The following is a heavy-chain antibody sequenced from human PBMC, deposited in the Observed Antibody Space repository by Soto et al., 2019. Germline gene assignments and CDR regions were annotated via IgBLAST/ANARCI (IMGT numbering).Heavy chain of an antibody. CDR2: GYSGGST. CDR3: ARGPRTGNKAAADTRGDY. Sequence: EVQLVESGGGLVQPGGSLRLSCAASGFTVSSSYMSWVRQAPGKGLEWVSVGYSGGSTYYADSVMGRFTISSDNSKHTLYIQMHILRADDTAVYYCARGPRTGNKAAADTRGDYWGQGTLVTVSS. J-gene: IGHJ4*02. D-gene: IGHD6-13*01. CDR1: GFTVSSSY. V-gene: IGHV3-66*01.